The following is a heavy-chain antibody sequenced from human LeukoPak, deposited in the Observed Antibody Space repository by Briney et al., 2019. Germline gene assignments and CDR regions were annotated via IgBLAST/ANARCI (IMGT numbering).Heavy chain of an antibody. V-gene: IGHV4-4*02. CDR1: LDSTTSNF. J-gene: IGHJ4*02. CDR3: AREILGGFNPGAY. CDR2: IHRSGSP. Sequence: SETLSLTCTVSLDSTTSNFWSWVRQPPGKCLEWIGEIHRSGSPNYNPSLQSRVTISIDRSRNQIALELSSVAAADTAVYYCAREILGGFNPGAYWGQGTLVTVSS. D-gene: IGHD1-14*01.